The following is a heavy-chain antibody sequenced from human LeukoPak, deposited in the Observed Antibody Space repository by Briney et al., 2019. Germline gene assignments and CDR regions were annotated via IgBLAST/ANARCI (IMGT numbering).Heavy chain of an antibody. Sequence: PGASLRLSCVASGFSLSGYAMSWVRQAPGKGLEWVSHIGTSDPGTFYADSVKGRFTISRDNSENTLYLQMNSLRDEDTAVYYCGRKDLKTPMVLLGVWGQGTTVIVSS. D-gene: IGHD5-18*01. CDR2: IGTSDPGT. CDR3: GRKDLKTPMVLLGV. J-gene: IGHJ6*02. CDR1: GFSLSGYA. V-gene: IGHV3-23*01.